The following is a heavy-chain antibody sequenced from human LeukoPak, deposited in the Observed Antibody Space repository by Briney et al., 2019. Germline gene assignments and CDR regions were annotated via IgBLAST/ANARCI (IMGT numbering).Heavy chain of an antibody. V-gene: IGHV3-33*01. D-gene: IGHD2-15*01. CDR3: ARQMTVFGGGDWLDP. CDR2: IWSDGSNE. J-gene: IGHJ5*02. CDR1: GFTFSNYD. Sequence: GGSLRLSCAASGFTFSNYDMHWVRQAPGKGLEWVAVIWSDGSNEYSTDSLKGRFTISRDNSKNTLYLQMNSLRAEDTAVYYCARQMTVFGGGDWLDPWGQGTLVTVSS.